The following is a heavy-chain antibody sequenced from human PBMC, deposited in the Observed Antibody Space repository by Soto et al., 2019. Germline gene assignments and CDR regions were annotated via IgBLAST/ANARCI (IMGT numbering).Heavy chain of an antibody. Sequence: GGSPRLSCAASGFTFSSYEMNWVRQAPGKGLEWVSYISSSDSAIYYADSVKGRFTISRDNAKNSLYLQMNSLRAEDTAVYYCASLEMATMQGWGQGTLVTVSS. J-gene: IGHJ4*02. CDR3: ASLEMATMQG. CDR2: ISSSDSAI. D-gene: IGHD3-3*01. CDR1: GFTFSSYE. V-gene: IGHV3-48*03.